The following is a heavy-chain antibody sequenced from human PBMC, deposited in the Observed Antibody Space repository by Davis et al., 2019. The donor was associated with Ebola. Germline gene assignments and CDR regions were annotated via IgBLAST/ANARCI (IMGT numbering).Heavy chain of an antibody. J-gene: IGHJ6*02. Sequence: GESLKTPCAASGFTFHNYWMSWVRQAPGKGLEWVANIKQDGSEKYYVDSVKGRFTIPRDNAKNSLYLQMNSLRAEDTAVYYCARSYDYVWGPYRYYYYYGMDVWGQGTTVTVSS. V-gene: IGHV3-7*03. CDR2: IKQDGSEK. CDR3: ARSYDYVWGPYRYYYYYGMDV. CDR1: GFTFHNYW. D-gene: IGHD3-16*02.